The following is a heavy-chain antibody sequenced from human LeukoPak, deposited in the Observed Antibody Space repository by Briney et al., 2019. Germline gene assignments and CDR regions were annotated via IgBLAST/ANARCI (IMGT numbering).Heavy chain of an antibody. D-gene: IGHD3-10*01. CDR1: GFTFNNYA. CDR3: AKGVYGSGSYREYFEQ. V-gene: IGHV3-23*01. CDR2: SSASGDSP. J-gene: IGHJ1*01. Sequence: GGSLRFSCTASGFTFNNYAMSWVRQAPGKGLEWVSASSASGDSPYYADSVKGRFTISRDNSKNTLDLQMNSLRVEDTAVYYCAKGVYGSGSYREYFEQWGQGTLVTVSS.